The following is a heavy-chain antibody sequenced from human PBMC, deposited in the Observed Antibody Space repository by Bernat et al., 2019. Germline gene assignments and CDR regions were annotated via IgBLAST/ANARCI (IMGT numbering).Heavy chain of an antibody. CDR2: ILYDGSNK. D-gene: IGHD5-18*01. CDR3: ARDLGYTYGHPFDY. Sequence: QVQLVESGGGVVQPGTSLRLSCAASGFTFSSHNMHWIRQAPGRGVEWVALILYDGSNKYYADSVKGRFTISRDNSENTVYLQMNSLRVEDTAVYYLARDLGYTYGHPFDYWGQGTLVTVSS. J-gene: IGHJ4*02. V-gene: IGHV3-30-3*01. CDR1: GFTFSSHN.